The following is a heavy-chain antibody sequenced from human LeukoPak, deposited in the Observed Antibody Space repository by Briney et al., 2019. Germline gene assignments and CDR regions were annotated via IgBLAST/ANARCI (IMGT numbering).Heavy chain of an antibody. CDR2: ISGYNGNT. J-gene: IGHJ4*02. V-gene: IGHV1-18*01. Sequence: ASVKVSCKASGYTFSSYGITWVRQAPGQGLEWMGLISGYNGNTNFAQKLQGRVTMTTDTSTSTAYMELRSLTSDDTDVYYCARTYCSSATCYAGDDYWGQGTLVTVSS. CDR3: ARTYCSSATCYAGDDY. D-gene: IGHD2-2*01. CDR1: GYTFSSYG.